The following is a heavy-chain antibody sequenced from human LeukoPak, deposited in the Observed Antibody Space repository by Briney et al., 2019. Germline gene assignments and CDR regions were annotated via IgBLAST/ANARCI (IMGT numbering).Heavy chain of an antibody. CDR1: GFTFISYG. CDR2: IWYDGSNK. V-gene: IGHV3-33*01. CDR3: ARGMAPTYYYYGIDV. Sequence: GRSLRLSCAASGFTFISYGMHWVRQAPGKGLEWVAVIWYDGSNKYYADSVKGRFTISRDNSKNTLYLQMNSLRAEDTAVYYCARGMAPTYYYYGIDVWGQGTTVTVSS. D-gene: IGHD5-24*01. J-gene: IGHJ6*02.